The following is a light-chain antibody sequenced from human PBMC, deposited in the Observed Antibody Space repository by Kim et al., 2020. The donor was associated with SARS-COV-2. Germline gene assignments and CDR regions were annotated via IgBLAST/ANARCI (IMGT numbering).Light chain of an antibody. J-gene: IGLJ2*01. CDR3: NSRDSNDNVV. CDR1: SLRRYY. V-gene: IGLV3-19*01. Sequence: SSELTQDPAVSVAFGQTVRITCQGDSLRRYYTTWYQQKPGQAPILVIYGKNNRPSGIPDRFSGSSPGNTAAWTIPGTPAVDQADYYFNSRDSNDNVV. CDR2: GKN.